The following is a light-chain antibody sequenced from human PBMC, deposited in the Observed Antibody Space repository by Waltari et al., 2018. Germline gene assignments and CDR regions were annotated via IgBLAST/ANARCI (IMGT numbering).Light chain of an antibody. CDR3: ATWDDRQTGYVV. J-gene: IGLJ2*01. Sequence: QSALTQPPSASGTPGQRVIISCSGISSNIGSNAVSWYRQFPGTAPRLLIYSNSEPTSGVPDRFSGSKSGTSASLTISGLQSDDAADYYCATWDDRQTGYVVFGGGTKLTVL. V-gene: IGLV1-44*01. CDR1: SSNIGSNA. CDR2: SNS.